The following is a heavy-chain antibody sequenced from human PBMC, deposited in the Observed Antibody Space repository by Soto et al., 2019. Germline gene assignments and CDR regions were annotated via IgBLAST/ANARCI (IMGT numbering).Heavy chain of an antibody. Sequence: GGSLRLSCAASGFTFSSYAMSWVRQAPGKGLEWVSAISGSGGSTYYADSVKGRFTISRDNSKNTLYLQMNSLRAEDMAVYYCAKEQGFLEWLFPFDYWGQGTLVTISS. D-gene: IGHD3-3*01. J-gene: IGHJ4*02. CDR1: GFTFSSYA. CDR2: ISGSGGST. V-gene: IGHV3-23*01. CDR3: AKEQGFLEWLFPFDY.